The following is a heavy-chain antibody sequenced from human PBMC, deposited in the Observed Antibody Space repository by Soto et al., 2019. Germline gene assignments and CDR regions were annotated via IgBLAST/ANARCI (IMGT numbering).Heavy chain of an antibody. V-gene: IGHV4-59*01. CDR1: GGSIGSYH. D-gene: IGHD4-17*01. CDR2: VYYTGTT. Sequence: SETLSLTCTVSGGSIGSYHWSWVRQPPGKGLEWIASVYYTGTTNYNPSLGSRVTISIDAPENQISLKLTSVTAADTAFYYCARDTVLTGMFDRWGQGTLVTVSS. CDR3: ARDTVLTGMFDR. J-gene: IGHJ5*02.